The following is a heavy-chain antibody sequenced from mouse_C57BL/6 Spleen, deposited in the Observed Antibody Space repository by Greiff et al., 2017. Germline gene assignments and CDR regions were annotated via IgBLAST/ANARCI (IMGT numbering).Heavy chain of an antibody. J-gene: IGHJ3*01. Sequence: QVQLKQSGPELVKPGASVKLSCKASGYTFTSYDINWVKQRPGQGLEWIGWIYPRDGSPKYNEKFKGKATLTVDTSSSTAYMELHSLTSEDSAVYFCARLTAQAGFAYWGQGTLVTVSA. CDR2: IYPRDGSP. CDR1: GYTFTSYD. CDR3: ARLTAQAGFAY. V-gene: IGHV1-85*01. D-gene: IGHD3-2*02.